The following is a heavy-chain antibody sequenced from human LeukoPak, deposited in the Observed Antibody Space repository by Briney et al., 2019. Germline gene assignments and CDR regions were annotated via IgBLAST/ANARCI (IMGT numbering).Heavy chain of an antibody. J-gene: IGHJ5*02. D-gene: IGHD6-19*01. CDR3: ARDVAVAGTDWFDP. Sequence: GASVKVSCKASGYTFTGYYMHWVRQAPRQGLEWMGWINPNSGGTNYAQKFQGRVTMTRDTSISTAYMELSRLRSDDTAVYYCARDVAVAGTDWFDPWGQGTLVTVSS. V-gene: IGHV1-2*02. CDR1: GYTFTGYY. CDR2: INPNSGGT.